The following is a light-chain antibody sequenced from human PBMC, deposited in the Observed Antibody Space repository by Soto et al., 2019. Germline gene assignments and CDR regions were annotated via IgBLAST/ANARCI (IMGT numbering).Light chain of an antibody. CDR3: QQYGSSSWT. J-gene: IGKJ1*01. V-gene: IGKV3-20*01. CDR1: QSVSSSY. CDR2: AAS. Sequence: EIVLTQSPGTLSLSPGERATLSCRAGQSVSSSYLAWYQQKPGQAPRLLIYAASSRATGIPDRFSGSGSGTDFTLTISRLEPEDFAVYYCQQYGSSSWTFGQGTTVEIK.